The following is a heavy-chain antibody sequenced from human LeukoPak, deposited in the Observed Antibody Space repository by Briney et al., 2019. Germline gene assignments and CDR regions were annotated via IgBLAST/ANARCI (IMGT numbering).Heavy chain of an antibody. Sequence: SETLSLTCTVSGYSISSGYYWGWIRQSPGKGLEWIGSIYHSGRTYYNPSLKSRLAISLDTSKNQFSLKLSSVTAADTAVYYCTGKYYYDTSGYYYADYWGQGTLVTVSS. J-gene: IGHJ4*02. V-gene: IGHV4-38-2*02. CDR2: IYHSGRT. D-gene: IGHD3-22*01. CDR1: GYSISSGYY. CDR3: TGKYYYDTSGYYYADY.